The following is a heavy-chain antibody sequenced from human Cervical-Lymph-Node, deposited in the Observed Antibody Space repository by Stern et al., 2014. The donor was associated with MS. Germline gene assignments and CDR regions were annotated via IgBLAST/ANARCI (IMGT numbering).Heavy chain of an antibody. V-gene: IGHV1-69*01. CDR1: GGSFSSYA. CDR2: IIPILGTA. CDR3: ARDQRHYGSGSFAVDV. Sequence: VQLVESGAEVKKPASSVKVSCKASGGSFSSYAISWVRQAPGQGFEWMGGIIPILGTANYAHKFRGRFTMTSYESIKTVHLDVISLRPDDTAVYYWARDQRHYGSGSFAVDVWGQGTMVTVSS. J-gene: IGHJ3*01. D-gene: IGHD3-10*01.